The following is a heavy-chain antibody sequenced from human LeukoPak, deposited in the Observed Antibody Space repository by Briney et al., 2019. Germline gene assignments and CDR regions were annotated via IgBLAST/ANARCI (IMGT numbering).Heavy chain of an antibody. D-gene: IGHD6-13*01. CDR1: GFTFDDYG. V-gene: IGHV3-20*04. CDR3: ARDDPIEGYSSSNGDAFDI. J-gene: IGHJ3*02. Sequence: GGSLRLSCAASGFTFDDYGMSWVRQAPGKGLEWVSGIDWSGGSVGYADSVKGRFTISRDNAKNSLYLQMNSLRAEDTAVYYCARDDPIEGYSSSNGDAFDIWGQGTMVTVSS. CDR2: IDWSGGSV.